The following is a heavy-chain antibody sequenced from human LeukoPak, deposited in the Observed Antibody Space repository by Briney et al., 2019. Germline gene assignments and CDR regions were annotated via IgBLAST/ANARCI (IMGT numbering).Heavy chain of an antibody. V-gene: IGHV1-24*01. CDR3: ARDPDNYCSSTSCSYYYYGMDV. D-gene: IGHD2-2*01. CDR1: GYTLTELS. CDR2: FDPEDGET. Sequence: ASVKVSCKVSGYTLTELSMHWVRQAPGKGLEWMGGFDPEDGETIYAQKFQGRVTITADESTSTAYMELSSLRSEDTAVYYCARDPDNYCSSTSCSYYYYGMDVWGQGTTVTVSS. J-gene: IGHJ6*02.